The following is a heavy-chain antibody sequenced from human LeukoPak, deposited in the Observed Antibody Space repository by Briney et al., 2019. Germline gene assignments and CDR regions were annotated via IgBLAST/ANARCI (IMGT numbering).Heavy chain of an antibody. D-gene: IGHD3-3*01. CDR3: ARANDFHNWFDS. CDR1: GGSFSNYY. CDR2: INHSGST. J-gene: IGHJ5*01. V-gene: IGHV4-34*01. Sequence: SETLSLTYAVYGGSFSNYYWSWIRQPPGKGLEWIGEINHSGSTNYNPSLKSRVTVSVDTSKNQFSLKLNSVSAADTAVYYCARANDFHNWFDSWGQGTVVTVSS.